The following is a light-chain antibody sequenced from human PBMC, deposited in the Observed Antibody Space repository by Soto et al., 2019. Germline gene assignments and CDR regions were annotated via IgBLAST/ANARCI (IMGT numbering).Light chain of an antibody. Sequence: QSALTQPPSASEAAGQAVTISCTGTSSDVGGYNYVSWYQLHPGKAPKLMIYEVSKRPSGVPDRFSASKSGNTASLTVSGLQAEDEADYYCSSYAGSNNYVFGTGTKVTVL. CDR3: SSYAGSNNYV. V-gene: IGLV2-8*01. J-gene: IGLJ1*01. CDR2: EVS. CDR1: SSDVGGYNY.